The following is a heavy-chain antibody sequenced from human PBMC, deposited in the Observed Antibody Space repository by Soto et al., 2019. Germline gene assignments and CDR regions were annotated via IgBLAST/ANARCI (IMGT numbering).Heavy chain of an antibody. CDR3: ARGLRNYDAMDG. Sequence: DVQLVESGGGLVQPGGSLRLSCAASGFTFSNYWMHWVRQAPGKGLVWVSRINGDGSSTFYADSVSGRFTVSRDNARDTLFLQINSLRAEDTAVYFCARGLRNYDAMDGWGQGTTVTVSS. V-gene: IGHV3-74*01. CDR1: GFTFSNYW. CDR2: INGDGSST. J-gene: IGHJ6*02.